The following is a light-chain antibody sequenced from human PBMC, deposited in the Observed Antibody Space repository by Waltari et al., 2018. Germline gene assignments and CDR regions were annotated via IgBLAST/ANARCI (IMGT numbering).Light chain of an antibody. Sequence: DLQMTQSPSSLSASVGDRAPITCRASQTISSYLNWYQPKPGKPPHLLIYTASSLQSGVPSRFSGSGSGTDFTLTISSLQPEDFATYYCQQSSSTPPWTFGQGTKVEIK. CDR3: QQSSSTPPWT. CDR1: QTISSY. CDR2: TAS. V-gene: IGKV1-39*01. J-gene: IGKJ1*01.